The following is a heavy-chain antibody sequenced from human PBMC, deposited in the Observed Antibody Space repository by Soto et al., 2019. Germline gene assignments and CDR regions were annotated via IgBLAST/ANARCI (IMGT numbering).Heavy chain of an antibody. Sequence: QVQLVQSGAEVKKPGASVKVSCKASGYSFTDYHIHWVRQAPGQGLEWLGRINPKSGGTSTAQKFQGWVTMTTDTSISTASMELTSLTSDDTALYYCARGDSTDCSNGVCSFFYNHDMDVWGQGTTVTVSS. CDR1: GYSFTDYH. V-gene: IGHV1-2*04. CDR3: ARGDSTDCSNGVCSFFYNHDMDV. J-gene: IGHJ6*02. CDR2: INPKSGGT. D-gene: IGHD2-8*01.